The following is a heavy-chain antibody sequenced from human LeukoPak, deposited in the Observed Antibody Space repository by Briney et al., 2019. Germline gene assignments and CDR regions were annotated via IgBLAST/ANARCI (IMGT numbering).Heavy chain of an antibody. CDR1: GYTFTSYA. D-gene: IGHD4-23*01. J-gene: IGHJ4*02. CDR2: IIPIFGTA. CDR3: ARDYGGKYYFDY. Sequence: SVKVSCKASGYTFTSYAMNWVRQAPGQGLEWMGGIIPIFGTANYAQKFQGRVTITADESTSTAYMELSSLRSEDTAVYYCARDYGGKYYFDYWGQGTLVTVSS. V-gene: IGHV1-69*13.